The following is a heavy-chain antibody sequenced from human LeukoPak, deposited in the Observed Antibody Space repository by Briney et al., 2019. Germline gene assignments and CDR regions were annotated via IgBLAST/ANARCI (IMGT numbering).Heavy chain of an antibody. CDR2: VSADGNDR. J-gene: IGHJ4*02. D-gene: IGHD6-6*01. Sequence: PGGSLRLSCAASGFTFSSYGMHWVRQAPGKGLEWVAVVSADGNDRFFAESVKGRFTISRDNSKDTLSLQMSSLRPDDTAMYYCVAARPAKFFDYWGQGTLVTVSS. CDR3: VAARPAKFFDY. V-gene: IGHV3-30*03. CDR1: GFTFSSYG.